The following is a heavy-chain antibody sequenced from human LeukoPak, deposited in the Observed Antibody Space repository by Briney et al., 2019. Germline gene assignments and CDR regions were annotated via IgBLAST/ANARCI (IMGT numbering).Heavy chain of an antibody. V-gene: IGHV3-48*03. Sequence: SGGSLRLSCAASGFTFSSYEMNWVRQAPGKGLEWVSYISSSGSTIYYADSVKGRFTISRDNAKNSLYLQMNSLRAEDTAVYYCAREMGLGQWLVPSDAFDIWGQGTMVTVSS. CDR3: AREMGLGQWLVPSDAFDI. J-gene: IGHJ3*02. D-gene: IGHD6-19*01. CDR1: GFTFSSYE. CDR2: ISSSGSTI.